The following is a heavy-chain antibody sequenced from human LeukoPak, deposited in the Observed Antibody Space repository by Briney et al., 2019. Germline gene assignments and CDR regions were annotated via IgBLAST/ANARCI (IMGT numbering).Heavy chain of an antibody. V-gene: IGHV3-74*01. CDR1: GFTFSNYW. CDR2: IKDDGSMT. Sequence: PGGSLRLSCAASGFTFSNYWMHWVRQAPGKGLVWVSRIKDDGSMTDYADSVKGRFTISRDNDKNTLYLRMDSLRAEDTAVYYCARVSSGEQWLAFDYWGQGTLVTVFS. CDR3: ARVSSGEQWLAFDY. D-gene: IGHD6-19*01. J-gene: IGHJ4*02.